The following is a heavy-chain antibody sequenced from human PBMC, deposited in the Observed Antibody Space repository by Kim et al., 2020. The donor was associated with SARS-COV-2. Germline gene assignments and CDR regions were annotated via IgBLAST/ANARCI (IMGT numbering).Heavy chain of an antibody. D-gene: IGHD3-3*01. J-gene: IGHJ3*02. CDR1: GYTFSNFW. CDR3: ATLRQSIRFLEPLRKDDFWRGYSFDI. V-gene: IGHV5-51*01. Sequence: GESLKISCQGSGYTFSNFWIAWVRQMPGRGLEWMGIIYPGDSDVKYSPSFQGQVSISADKTISTAYLQWRRLKASDTAIYYCATLRQSIRFLEPLRKDDFWRGYSFDIWGQGTAVTVSS. CDR2: IYPGDSDV.